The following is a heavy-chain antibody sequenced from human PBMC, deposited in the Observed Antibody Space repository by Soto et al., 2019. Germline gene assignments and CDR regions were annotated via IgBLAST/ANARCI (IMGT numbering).Heavy chain of an antibody. CDR2: SIPIFSTT. CDR1: GGTFSNNA. D-gene: IGHD6-13*01. V-gene: IGHV1-69*12. Sequence: QVHLVQSGAEVKKPGSSVKVSCKAPGGTFSNNAINWVRQAPGQGLEWMGRSIPIFSTTNYAQKFQGRVTMTADESTNTADVELSSLKHDDTAVYYCAREVAADGTFREDVFDIWGQGTLVTVSS. J-gene: IGHJ3*02. CDR3: AREVAADGTFREDVFDI.